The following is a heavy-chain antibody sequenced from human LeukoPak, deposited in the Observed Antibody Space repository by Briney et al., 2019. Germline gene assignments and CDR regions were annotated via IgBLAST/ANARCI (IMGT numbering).Heavy chain of an antibody. V-gene: IGHV4-30-2*01. CDR2: IYHSGST. J-gene: IGHJ6*04. CDR3: ARGTPDYYGSGSYYLAYGMDV. D-gene: IGHD3-10*01. CDR1: GVSIISGGYS. Sequence: SQTLSLTCAVSGVSIISGGYSWSWIRQPPGTGLEWIGYIYHSGSTYYNPSLKSRVTISVDRSKNQFSLKLSSVTAADTAVYYCARGTPDYYGSGSYYLAYGMDVWGKGTTVTVSS.